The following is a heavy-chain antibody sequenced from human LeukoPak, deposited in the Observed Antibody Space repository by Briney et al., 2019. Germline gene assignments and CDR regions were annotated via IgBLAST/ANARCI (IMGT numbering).Heavy chain of an antibody. CDR3: ARALAVTGTGGFDP. J-gene: IGHJ5*02. CDR1: GFTFSSYA. V-gene: IGHV3-23*01. D-gene: IGHD6-19*01. CDR2: ISGSGGST. Sequence: GGSLRLSCAASGFTFSSYAMSWVRQAPGKGLEWVSAISGSGGSTYYADSVKGRFTISRDNAKNTLYLQMNSLRAEDTAVYYCARALAVTGTGGFDPWGQGTLVTVSS.